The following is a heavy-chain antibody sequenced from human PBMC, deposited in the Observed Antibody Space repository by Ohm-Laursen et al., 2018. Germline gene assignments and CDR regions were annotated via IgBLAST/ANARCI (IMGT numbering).Heavy chain of an antibody. CDR2: IKSKTDGGTT. D-gene: IGHD2-2*01. V-gene: IGHV3-15*01. J-gene: IGHJ4*02. CDR1: GFTFSNAW. Sequence: GSLRLSCAASGFTFSNAWMSWVRQAPGKGLEWVGRIKSKTDGGTTDYAAPVKGRFTISRGDSKNTLYLQMNSLKTEDTAVYYCTTGSRIVVVPDDWGQGTLVTVSS. CDR3: TTGSRIVVVPDD.